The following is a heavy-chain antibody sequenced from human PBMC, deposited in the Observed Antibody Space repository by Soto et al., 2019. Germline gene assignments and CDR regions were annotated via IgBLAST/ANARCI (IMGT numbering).Heavy chain of an antibody. CDR3: ARERGLIGYYDSSGYYFDY. CDR1: GFTFSSYS. V-gene: IGHV3-48*02. Sequence: GGSLRLSCAASGFTFSSYSMTWVRQAPGKGLEWVSYISSSSSTIYYGESVKGRFTISRDNAKDSLYLQMNSLRDEDTALYYCARERGLIGYYDSSGYYFDYWGQGSLVTVSS. J-gene: IGHJ4*02. CDR2: ISSSSSTI. D-gene: IGHD3-22*01.